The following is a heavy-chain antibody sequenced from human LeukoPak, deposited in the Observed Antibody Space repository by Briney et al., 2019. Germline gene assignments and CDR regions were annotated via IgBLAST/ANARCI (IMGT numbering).Heavy chain of an antibody. CDR2: IWYDGSNK. Sequence: PGGPLRPSCAASGFTFSSYGMHWVRQAPGKGLEWVAVIWYDGSNKYYADSVKGRFTISRDNSKNTLHLQMNSLRAEDTAVYYCAKGGSRFDYWGQGTLVTVSS. CDR1: GFTFSSYG. D-gene: IGHD3-16*01. V-gene: IGHV3-33*06. J-gene: IGHJ4*02. CDR3: AKGGSRFDY.